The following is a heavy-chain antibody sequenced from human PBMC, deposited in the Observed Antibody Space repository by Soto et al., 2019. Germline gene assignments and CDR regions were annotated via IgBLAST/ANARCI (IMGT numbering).Heavy chain of an antibody. J-gene: IGHJ5*02. V-gene: IGHV1-8*01. CDR3: ARGRPRWIQLWLSWFDP. CDR2: MNPNSGNT. D-gene: IGHD5-18*01. CDR1: GYTFTSYD. Sequence: ASVKVSCKASGYTFTSYDINWVRQATGQGLEWMGWMNPNSGNTGYAQKFQGRVTMTRNTSISTAYMELSSLRSEDTAVYYCARGRPRWIQLWLSWFDPWGQGTLVTVSS.